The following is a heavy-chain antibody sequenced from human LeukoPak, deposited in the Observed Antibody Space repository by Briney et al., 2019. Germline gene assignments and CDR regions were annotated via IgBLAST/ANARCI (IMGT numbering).Heavy chain of an antibody. V-gene: IGHV4-39*01. CDR1: GGSISSSSYY. Sequence: PSETLSLTCTVSGGSISSSSYYWGWIRQPPGKGLEWIGNIYYSGSTYYNPSLQSRVTISVDTSKNQFSLQLSSVTAADTAVYYCASRARYFYGMDVWGQGTTVTVSS. D-gene: IGHD3-10*01. CDR2: IYYSGST. CDR3: ASRARYFYGMDV. J-gene: IGHJ6*02.